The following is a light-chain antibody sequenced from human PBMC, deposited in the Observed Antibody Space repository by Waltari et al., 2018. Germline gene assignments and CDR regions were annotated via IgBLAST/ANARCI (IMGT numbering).Light chain of an antibody. CDR1: QGISSY. V-gene: IGKV1-9*01. CDR2: VAS. J-gene: IGKJ5*01. Sequence: DIQLTQSPSFLSASVGDRVTITCRASQGISSYLAWYQQKPGKAPKLLIYVASTLQSGVPSRFSGSGSGTEFTLTISSLQPDDFATYYCQQLNNYPLTFGQGTRLEIK. CDR3: QQLNNYPLT.